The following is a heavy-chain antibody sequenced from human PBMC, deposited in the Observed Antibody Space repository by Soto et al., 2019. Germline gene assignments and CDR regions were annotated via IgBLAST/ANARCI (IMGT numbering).Heavy chain of an antibody. D-gene: IGHD1-26*01. CDR1: GFTFSSYA. Sequence: QVQLVESGGGVVQPGRSLRLSCAASGFTFSSYAMHWVRQAPGKGLEWVAVISYDGSNKYYADSVKGRFTISRDNSKNTLYLQMNSLSAEDTAVYYCARSHYHFRGASGDYWGQGTLVTVSS. V-gene: IGHV3-30-3*01. CDR2: ISYDGSNK. J-gene: IGHJ4*02. CDR3: ARSHYHFRGASGDY.